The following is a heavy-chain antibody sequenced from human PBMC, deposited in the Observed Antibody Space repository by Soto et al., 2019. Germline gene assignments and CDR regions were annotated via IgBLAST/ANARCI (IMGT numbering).Heavy chain of an antibody. CDR1: GFTFSNAW. J-gene: IGHJ5*02. Sequence: GGSLRLSCAASGFTFSNAWMSWVRQAPGKGLEWVGRIKSKTDGGTTDYAAPVKGRFTISRDGSKNTLYLQMNSLKTEDTAVYYCTTREYYDFWSGYSWGQGTLVTVSS. V-gene: IGHV3-15*01. D-gene: IGHD3-3*01. CDR3: TTREYYDFWSGYS. CDR2: IKSKTDGGTT.